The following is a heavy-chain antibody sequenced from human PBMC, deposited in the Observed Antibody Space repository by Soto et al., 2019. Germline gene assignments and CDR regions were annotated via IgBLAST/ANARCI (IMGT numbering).Heavy chain of an antibody. J-gene: IGHJ6*02. Sequence: SETLCLTCIVSGCTISSYYWSWVRQAPGKGLEWLGHIYYRGSTTYNPSLRSRSTISVDTSNNHLSLKLNSLTTADTAVYYCARDGREASGMDVWGQGTKVTVSS. CDR2: IYYRGST. CDR3: ARDGREASGMDV. D-gene: IGHD1-26*01. V-gene: IGHV4-59*01. CDR1: GCTISSYY.